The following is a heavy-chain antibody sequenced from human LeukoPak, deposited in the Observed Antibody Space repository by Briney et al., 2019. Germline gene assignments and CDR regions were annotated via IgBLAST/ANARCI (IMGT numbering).Heavy chain of an antibody. Sequence: SETLSLTCTVSGGSTSSYYWSWIRQPPGKGLEWIGYIYYSGSTNYNPSLKSRVTISVDTSKNQFSLKLSSVTAADTAVYYCAIPYGDYVGAFDIWGQGTMVTVSS. V-gene: IGHV4-59*08. J-gene: IGHJ3*02. CDR2: IYYSGST. CDR3: AIPYGDYVGAFDI. D-gene: IGHD4-17*01. CDR1: GGSTSSYY.